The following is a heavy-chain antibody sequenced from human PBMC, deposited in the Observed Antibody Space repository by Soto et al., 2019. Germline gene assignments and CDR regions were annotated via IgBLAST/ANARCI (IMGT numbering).Heavy chain of an antibody. V-gene: IGHV1-69*13. CDR2: IIPIFGTA. J-gene: IGHJ6*02. CDR1: GGTFSSYA. CDR3: ATMGVLGGRDYYYYGMDV. Sequence: SVRVSCKASGGTFSSYAISWVRQAPGQGLEWMGGIIPIFGTANYAQKFQGRVTITADESTSTAYMELSSLRSEDTAVYYCATMGVLGGRDYYYYGMDVWGQGTTVTVSS. D-gene: IGHD3-16*01.